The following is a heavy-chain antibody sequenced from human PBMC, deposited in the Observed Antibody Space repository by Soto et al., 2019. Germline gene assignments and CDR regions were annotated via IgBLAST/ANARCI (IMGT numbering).Heavy chain of an antibody. CDR2: INPSGGST. CDR3: TRDGTATAGYYFDY. V-gene: IGHV1-46*03. CDR1: GYTFTSYY. Sequence: ASVKVSCKASGYTFTSYYMHWVRQAPGQGLEWMGIINPSGGSTSYAQKFQGRVTMTRDTSTSTVYMDLSSLRSEDTAMYYCTRDGTATAGYYFDYWGQGTLVTVSS. D-gene: IGHD6-13*01. J-gene: IGHJ4*02.